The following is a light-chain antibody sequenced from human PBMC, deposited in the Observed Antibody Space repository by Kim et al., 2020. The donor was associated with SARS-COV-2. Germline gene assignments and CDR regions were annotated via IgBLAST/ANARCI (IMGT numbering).Light chain of an antibody. CDR3: QSYDSSLSGPVV. V-gene: IGLV1-40*01. CDR1: SSNIGAGYD. CDR2: GNS. Sequence: QSVLTQPPSVSGAPGQRVTISCTGSSSNIGAGYDVHWYQQLPGTAPKLLIYGNSNRPSGVPDRFSGSKSGTSASLAITGLQAKDEADYYCQSYDSSLSGPVVFGGGTKLTVL. J-gene: IGLJ2*01.